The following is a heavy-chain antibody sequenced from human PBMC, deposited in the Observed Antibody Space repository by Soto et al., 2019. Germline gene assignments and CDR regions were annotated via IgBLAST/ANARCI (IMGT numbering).Heavy chain of an antibody. V-gene: IGHV3-21*02. CDR3: ATLTYCSSASCPNYYYVMDV. CDR2: IGSSSNYI. CDR1: GFTFTTYS. J-gene: IGHJ6*02. D-gene: IGHD2-2*01. Sequence: EVQLVESGGGLVMPGGSLSLSCAASGFTFTTYSLTWVRQAPGKGLEWVASIGSSSNYIYYADSVKGRFTISRDNAKNSLFLQMNSLRAEDTAVYYCATLTYCSSASCPNYYYVMDVWGQGTTVTVSS.